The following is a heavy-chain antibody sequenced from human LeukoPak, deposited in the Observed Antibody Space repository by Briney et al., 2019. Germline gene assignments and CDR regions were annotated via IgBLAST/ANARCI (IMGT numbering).Heavy chain of an antibody. Sequence: ASVKASCKASGYTFTGYYMHWVRQAPGQGLEWMGWINPNSGGTNYAQKFQGRVTMTRDTSISTAYMELSSLRSDDTAVYYCARPDSYYYYYGMDVWGQGTTVTVSS. CDR2: INPNSGGT. J-gene: IGHJ6*02. D-gene: IGHD2-21*01. CDR1: GYTFTGYY. V-gene: IGHV1-2*02. CDR3: ARPDSYYYYYGMDV.